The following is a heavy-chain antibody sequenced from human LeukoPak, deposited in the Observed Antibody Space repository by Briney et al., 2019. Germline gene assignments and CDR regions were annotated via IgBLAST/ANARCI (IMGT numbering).Heavy chain of an antibody. CDR2: IYHSGST. CDR3: ASGQTDAYYYYYGMDV. Sequence: SQTLSLTCAVSGGSISSGGYSWSWIRQPPGKGLEWIGYIYHSGSTNYNPSLKSRVTISVDKSKNQFSLKLSSVTAADTAVYYCASGQTDAYYYYYGMDVWGQGTTVTVSS. V-gene: IGHV4-30-2*01. D-gene: IGHD1-14*01. CDR1: GGSISSGGYS. J-gene: IGHJ6*02.